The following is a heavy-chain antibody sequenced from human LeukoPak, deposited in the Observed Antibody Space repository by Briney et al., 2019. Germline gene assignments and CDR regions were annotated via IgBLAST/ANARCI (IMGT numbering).Heavy chain of an antibody. Sequence: ASVKVSCKASGYTFTSYGISWVRQAPGQGLEWMGWISAYNGHTNYAQKLQGRVTMTTDTSTSTAYMELSRLRSDDTAVYYCASPRYYDSSGYYYATEFDYWGQGTLVTVSS. CDR2: ISAYNGHT. CDR1: GYTFTSYG. CDR3: ASPRYYDSSGYYYATEFDY. V-gene: IGHV1-18*01. D-gene: IGHD3-22*01. J-gene: IGHJ4*02.